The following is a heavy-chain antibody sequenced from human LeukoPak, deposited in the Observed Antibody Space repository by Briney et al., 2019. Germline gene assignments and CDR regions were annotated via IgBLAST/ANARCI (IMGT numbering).Heavy chain of an antibody. V-gene: IGHV3-23*01. J-gene: IGHJ4*02. Sequence: PGGSLRLSCAASGLTFRNYAMSWVRQAPGKGPEWVSGISGFGGSTYYAPSVKDRFAISRDNSGNALFLRLTNLRVEDSALYYCARRGGSSWSSFDFWGQGTWVGVSS. D-gene: IGHD6-13*01. CDR3: ARRGGSSWSSFDF. CDR2: ISGFGGST. CDR1: GLTFRNYA.